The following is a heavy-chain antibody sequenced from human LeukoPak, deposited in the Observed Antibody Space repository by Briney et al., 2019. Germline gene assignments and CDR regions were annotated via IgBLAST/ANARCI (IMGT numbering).Heavy chain of an antibody. J-gene: IGHJ5*02. V-gene: IGHV4-34*01. D-gene: IGHD3-3*01. Sequence: PSETLSLTCAVYGGSFSGYYWSWIRQPPGKELEWIGEINHSGSTNYNPSLKSRVTISVDTSKNQFSLKLSSVTAADTAVYYCARGQGDITIFGVVINVWFDPWGQGTLVTVSS. CDR3: ARGQGDITIFGVVINVWFDP. CDR1: GGSFSGYY. CDR2: INHSGST.